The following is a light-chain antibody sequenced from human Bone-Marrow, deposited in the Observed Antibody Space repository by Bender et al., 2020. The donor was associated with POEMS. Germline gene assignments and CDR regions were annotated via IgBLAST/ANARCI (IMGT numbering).Light chain of an antibody. CDR2: INN. Sequence: QSVLTQPPSASGTPGQRVTISCSGSSSNIGTNPVNWYQQLPGTAPKLLIYINNQRPSGVSPRFSGSKSGNTASLTISGLQTEDEADYSCCSYASANTYVFGGGTKLTVL. CDR1: SSNIGTNP. J-gene: IGLJ3*02. V-gene: IGLV1-44*01. CDR3: CSYASANTYV.